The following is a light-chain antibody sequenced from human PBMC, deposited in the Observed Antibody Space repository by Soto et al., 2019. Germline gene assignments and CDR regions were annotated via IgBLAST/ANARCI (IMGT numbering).Light chain of an antibody. CDR2: GAS. CDR3: QQYNNWPPWT. CDR1: QSVSSS. V-gene: IGKV3-15*01. Sequence: EIVMTQSPATLSLSPGERATLSCRASQSVSSSFAWYHQQPGQAPRLLIYGASTRATGIPARFSGSGSGTEFTLTISSLQSEDFAVYYCQQYNNWPPWTFGQGTKVEIK. J-gene: IGKJ1*01.